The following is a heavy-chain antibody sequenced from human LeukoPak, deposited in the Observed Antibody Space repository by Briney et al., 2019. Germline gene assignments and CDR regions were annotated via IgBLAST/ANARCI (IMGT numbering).Heavy chain of an antibody. J-gene: IGHJ6*02. Sequence: ASVKVSCKASGYTFTSYGISWVRQAPGQGLEWMGWISAYNGNTNYAQKLQGRVTMTTDTSTSTAYMELRSLRSDDTAVYYCARIRVYCSGGSCYYYYGMDVWGQGTTVIVSS. CDR2: ISAYNGNT. V-gene: IGHV1-18*01. CDR1: GYTFTSYG. CDR3: ARIRVYCSGGSCYYYYGMDV. D-gene: IGHD2-15*01.